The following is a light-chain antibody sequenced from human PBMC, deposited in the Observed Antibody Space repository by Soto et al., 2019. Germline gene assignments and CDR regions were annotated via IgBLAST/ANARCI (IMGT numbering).Light chain of an antibody. CDR2: DNN. V-gene: IGLV1-51*01. Sequence: QSVLTQPPSVSAAPGQKVTISCSGSSSNIGNNYVSWYQQLPGTAPKLLIYDNNKRPSGIPDRFSGSKSGTSATLGITGRQTGDEADYYCGTWDSSLSAGGVFGGGTKLTVL. CDR1: SSNIGNNY. J-gene: IGLJ3*02. CDR3: GTWDSSLSAGGV.